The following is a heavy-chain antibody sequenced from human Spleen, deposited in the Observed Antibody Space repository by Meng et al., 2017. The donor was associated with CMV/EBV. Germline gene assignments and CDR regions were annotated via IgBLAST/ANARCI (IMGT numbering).Heavy chain of an antibody. CDR1: GFTFSSHA. V-gene: IGHV3-23*03. CDR2: IYSGASGT. J-gene: IGHJ4*02. Sequence: GESLKISCAASGFTFSSHAMSWVRQAPGKGLEWVSLIYSGASGTYYADSVKGRFTISRDNSKNTLYLQMNSLRAEDTAVYYCARDRPAGYCSSTSCLTGNFDYWGQGTLVTVSS. CDR3: ARDRPAGYCSSTSCLTGNFDY. D-gene: IGHD2-2*01.